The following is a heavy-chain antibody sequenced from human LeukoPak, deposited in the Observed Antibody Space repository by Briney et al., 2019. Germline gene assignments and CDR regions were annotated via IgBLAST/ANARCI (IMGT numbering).Heavy chain of an antibody. Sequence: GGSLRLSCAASGFTFSTYAMSWVRQAPGKGLEWVSTVSGNGASTYYADSVKGRFTISRDNSKNTLDLQMNSLRAEDTALYYCARDPGYTIYYFDYWGRGTLVTVSS. CDR1: GFTFSTYA. D-gene: IGHD1-1*01. J-gene: IGHJ4*02. CDR2: VSGNGAST. V-gene: IGHV3-23*01. CDR3: ARDPGYTIYYFDY.